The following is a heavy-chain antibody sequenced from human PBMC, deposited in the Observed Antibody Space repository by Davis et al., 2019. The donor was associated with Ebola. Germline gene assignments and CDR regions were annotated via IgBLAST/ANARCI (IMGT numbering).Heavy chain of an antibody. CDR3: TTGGYYGSGSFRYGMDV. Sequence: GESLKISCAASGFTFSNAWMSWVRQAPGKGLEWVGRIKSKTDGGTTDYAAPVKGRFTISRDDSKNTLYLQMNSLKTEDTAVYYCTTGGYYGSGSFRYGMDVWGQGTTVTVSS. D-gene: IGHD3-10*01. CDR1: GFTFSNAW. J-gene: IGHJ6*02. V-gene: IGHV3-15*01. CDR2: IKSKTDGGTT.